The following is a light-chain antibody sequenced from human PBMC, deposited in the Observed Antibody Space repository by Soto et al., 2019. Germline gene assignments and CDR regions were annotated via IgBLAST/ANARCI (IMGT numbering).Light chain of an antibody. Sequence: EIVLSQSPATLSLSPGDRATLSCGSSQSVTNNYLAWYQQKPGLAPRLLIYDASSRATGIPDRFSGSGSGTDFTLTISRLEPEDFAVYYCQQYGTSPQTFGQGTKVDIK. J-gene: IGKJ1*01. CDR3: QQYGTSPQT. V-gene: IGKV3D-20*01. CDR1: QSVTNNY. CDR2: DAS.